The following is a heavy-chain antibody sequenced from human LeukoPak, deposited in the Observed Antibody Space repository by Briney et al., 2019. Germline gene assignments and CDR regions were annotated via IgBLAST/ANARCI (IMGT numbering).Heavy chain of an antibody. CDR3: AKDMGYTFGHAFDY. D-gene: IGHD5-18*01. CDR1: GFTFSSYS. J-gene: IGHJ4*02. V-gene: IGHV3-30*18. CDR2: TSNDGSNK. Sequence: GGSLKLSCAASGFTFSSYSMNWVRQAPGQGLEWVSLTSNDGSNKYYAVSVKGRFTISRDNTKNTLYLQMNSLRTEDTAVYYCAKDMGYTFGHAFDYWGQGTLVTVSS.